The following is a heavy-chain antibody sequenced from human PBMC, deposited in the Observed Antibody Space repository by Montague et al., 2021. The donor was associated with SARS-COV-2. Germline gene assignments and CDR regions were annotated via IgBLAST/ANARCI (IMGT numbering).Heavy chain of an antibody. J-gene: IGHJ4*02. CDR1: GSSLSTSGMC. CDR2: IDWDDDK. V-gene: IGHV2-70*11. D-gene: IGHD3-10*01. CDR3: ARLTYYYGSGSYYLPNYFDY. Sequence: PALVKPTQTLTLTCTFSGSSLSTSGMCVSWIRQPPGKALGWLARIDWDDDKYYSTSPKTRLTISKDTSKNQVVLTMTNMDPVDTATYYCARLTYYYGSGSYYLPNYFDYWGQGTLVTVSS.